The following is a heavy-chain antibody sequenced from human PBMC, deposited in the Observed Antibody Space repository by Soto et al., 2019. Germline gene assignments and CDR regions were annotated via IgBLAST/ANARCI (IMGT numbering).Heavy chain of an antibody. CDR3: ARDLPPVDY. CDR2: ISAYNGNT. CDR1: GYTFSSYH. J-gene: IGHJ4*02. Sequence: QIQLVQSGAEVKKPGASVKVSCKASGYTFSSYHITWVRQAPGQGLEWMGWISAYNGNTNYAQNLQGRVTRTTDQSTSTAYMELRSMSSAATAVYYCARDLPPVDYWGQGTLVTVSS. V-gene: IGHV1-18*01.